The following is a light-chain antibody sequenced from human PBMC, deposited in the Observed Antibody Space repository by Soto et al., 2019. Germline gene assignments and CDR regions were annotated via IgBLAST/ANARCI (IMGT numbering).Light chain of an antibody. Sequence: DIVMTQSPDSLAVSLVERVTINCKSSQILLYSSNNRNYLAWFQQKQGQPPKLLIYWASTREFGVPDRFSGSGSGTDLTLTISSLQAEDVAVYYCQQYYNTPLNFGGGTNVDI. CDR1: QILLYSSNNRNY. CDR3: QQYYNTPLN. J-gene: IGKJ4*01. V-gene: IGKV4-1*01. CDR2: WAS.